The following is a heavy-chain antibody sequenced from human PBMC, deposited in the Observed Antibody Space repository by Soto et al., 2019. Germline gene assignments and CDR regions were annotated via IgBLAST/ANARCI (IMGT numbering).Heavy chain of an antibody. V-gene: IGHV3-33*01. D-gene: IGHD4-17*01. Sequence: QVQLVESGGGVVQPGRSLRLSCAASGFTFSHYGMNWVRQAPGKGLEWVAVIRYDGRYKAYADSVKGRFTISRDNSNDRVYLQGDSLRAEDTAVYYWARYNGDDNSGAFDFWGQGTMVTVSS. CDR2: IRYDGRYK. CDR3: ARYNGDDNSGAFDF. J-gene: IGHJ3*01. CDR1: GFTFSHYG.